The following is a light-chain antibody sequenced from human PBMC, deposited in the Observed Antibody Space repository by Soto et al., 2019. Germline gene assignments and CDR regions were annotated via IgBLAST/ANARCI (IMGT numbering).Light chain of an antibody. CDR1: QTISSW. J-gene: IGKJ1*01. CDR3: QHYTSYSEA. CDR2: KAS. Sequence: DIQMTQSPSTLSGSVGDRVTITCRASQTISSWLAWYQQKPGKAPKLLIYKASTLKSGVPSRFSGSGSGTEFTLTISSLPPDDFATYYCQHYTSYSEAFGQGTK. V-gene: IGKV1-5*03.